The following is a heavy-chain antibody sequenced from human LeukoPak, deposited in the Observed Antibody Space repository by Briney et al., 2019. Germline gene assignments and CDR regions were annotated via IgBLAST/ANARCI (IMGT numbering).Heavy chain of an antibody. CDR2: IYYSGST. CDR3: ARDILGYCSGGSCHAAFDI. J-gene: IGHJ3*02. V-gene: IGHV4-59*01. Sequence: PSETLSLTCTVSGGSISSYYWSWIRQPPGKGLEWIGYIYYSGSTNYNPSLKSRVTISVDTSKNQFSLKLSSVTAADTAVYYCARDILGYCSGGSCHAAFDIWGQGTMVTVSS. D-gene: IGHD2-15*01. CDR1: GGSISSYY.